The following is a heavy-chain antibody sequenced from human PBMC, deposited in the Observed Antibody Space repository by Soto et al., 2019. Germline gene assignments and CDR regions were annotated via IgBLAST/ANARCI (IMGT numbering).Heavy chain of an antibody. V-gene: IGHV3-15*01. J-gene: IGHJ6*02. CDR3: TTDWNYYYYYGMDV. Sequence: GGSLRLSCAASGFTFNNAWMSWVRQAPGKGLEWVGRIKSKTDGGTTDYAAPVRGRFTISRDDSKNTLYLQMNSLKTEDTAVYYCTTDWNYYYYYGMDVWGQGTTVTVS. CDR2: IKSKTDGGTT. CDR1: GFTFNNAW. D-gene: IGHD1-1*01.